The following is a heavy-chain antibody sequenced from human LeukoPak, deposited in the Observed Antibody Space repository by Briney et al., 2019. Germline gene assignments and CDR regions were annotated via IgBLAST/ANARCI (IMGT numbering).Heavy chain of an antibody. J-gene: IGHJ5*02. D-gene: IGHD6-13*01. Sequence: ASVKVSCKASGYTFTGYYMHWVRQAPGQGLEWMGWINPNSGGKNYAQKFQGRVTLTRDTSISTAYMELSRLRSDDTAVYYCARGNEAAAGIGWFDPWGQGTLVTVSS. CDR1: GYTFTGYY. V-gene: IGHV1-2*02. CDR3: ARGNEAAAGIGWFDP. CDR2: INPNSGGK.